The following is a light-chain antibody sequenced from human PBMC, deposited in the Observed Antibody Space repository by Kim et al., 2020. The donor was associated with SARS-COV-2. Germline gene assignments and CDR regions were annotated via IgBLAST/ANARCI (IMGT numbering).Light chain of an antibody. Sequence: SELTQDPAVSVALGQTVRITCQGDSLRSYYASWYQQKPGQAPVLVIYGKNNRPSGIPDRFSGSSSGNTASLTITGAQAEDEADYYCNSRDSSGTVVFGGGTQLTVL. J-gene: IGLJ2*01. CDR1: SLRSYY. V-gene: IGLV3-19*01. CDR2: GKN. CDR3: NSRDSSGTVV.